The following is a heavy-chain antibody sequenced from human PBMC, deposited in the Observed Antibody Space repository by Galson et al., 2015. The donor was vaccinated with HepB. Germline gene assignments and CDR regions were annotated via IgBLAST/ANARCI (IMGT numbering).Heavy chain of an antibody. J-gene: IGHJ5*02. CDR3: ARDKGGYCSSTTCSPAPGWFDP. CDR2: IWYDGSNK. D-gene: IGHD2-2*03. V-gene: IGHV3-33*01. CDR1: GFTFSSYG. Sequence: SLRLSCAASGFTFSSYGMHWVRQAPGKGLEWVAVIWYDGSNKYYADSVQGRFTISRDNSKNTLYLQMNSLRAEDTAVYYCARDKGGYCSSTTCSPAPGWFDPWGQGTLVTVSS.